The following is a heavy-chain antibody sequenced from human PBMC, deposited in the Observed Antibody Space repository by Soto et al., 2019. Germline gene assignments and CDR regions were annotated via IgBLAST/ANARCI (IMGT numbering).Heavy chain of an antibody. CDR1: GFTFTNYA. Sequence: PGGSLRLSCAASGFTFTNYALTWVRRAPGKGLEWVSAISGNGVSTYYADSVKGRFTISRDTSKNTLYLQMNSLRAEDTAVYYCAKNSRYDSYDSSGIEYWGQGTLVTVSS. V-gene: IGHV3-23*01. D-gene: IGHD3-22*01. CDR2: ISGNGVST. CDR3: AKNSRYDSYDSSGIEY. J-gene: IGHJ4*02.